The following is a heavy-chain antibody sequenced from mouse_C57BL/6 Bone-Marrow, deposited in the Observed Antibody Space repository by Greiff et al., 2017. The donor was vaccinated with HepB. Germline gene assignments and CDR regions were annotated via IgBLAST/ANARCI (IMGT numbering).Heavy chain of an antibody. CDR3: AIHDPYYYGSSPFAY. CDR2: ISSGGSYT. D-gene: IGHD1-1*01. CDR1: GFTFSSYG. J-gene: IGHJ3*01. Sequence: EVKLVESGGDLVKPGGSLKLSCAASGFTFSSYGMSWVRQTPDKRLEWVATISSGGSYTYYPDSVKGRFTISRDNAKNTLYLQMSSLKSEDTAMYYCAIHDPYYYGSSPFAYWGQGTLVTVSA. V-gene: IGHV5-6*01.